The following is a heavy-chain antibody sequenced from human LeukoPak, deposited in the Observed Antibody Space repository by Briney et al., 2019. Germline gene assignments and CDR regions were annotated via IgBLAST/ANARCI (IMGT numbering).Heavy chain of an antibody. J-gene: IGHJ4*02. CDR2: ISAYNGNT. CDR1: GYTFTSYG. D-gene: IGHD3-9*01. Sequence: ASVKVSCKASGYTFTSYGISWVRQAPGQGLEWMGWISAYNGNTNYAQKLQGRVTMTTDTSTSTAYMELRSLRSDDTAVYYCARDRFDWLVDYFDYWGQGTLVTVSS. CDR3: ARDRFDWLVDYFDY. V-gene: IGHV1-18*01.